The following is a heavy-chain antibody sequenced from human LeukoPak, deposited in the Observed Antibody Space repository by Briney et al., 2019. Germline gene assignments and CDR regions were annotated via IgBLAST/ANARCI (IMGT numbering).Heavy chain of an antibody. CDR3: ARGYCSGGSCYLRSGYGY. V-gene: IGHV1-69*13. J-gene: IGHJ4*02. CDR1: GGTFSSYA. Sequence: RGASVKVSCKASGGTFSSYAISWVRQAPGQGLEWMGGIIPIFGTANYAQKFQGRVTITADESTSTAYMELSSLRSEDTAVYYCARGYCSGGSCYLRSGYGYWGQGTLVTVSS. CDR2: IIPIFGTA. D-gene: IGHD2-15*01.